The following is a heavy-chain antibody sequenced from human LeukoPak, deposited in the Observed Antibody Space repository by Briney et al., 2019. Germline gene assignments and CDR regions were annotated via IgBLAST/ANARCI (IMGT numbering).Heavy chain of an antibody. CDR1: GYTFSIYA. V-gene: IGHV1-18*01. CDR2: ISTYNGNT. Sequence: ASVKVSCKASGYTFSIYASNWVRQAPGQGLEWMGWISTYNGNTNYAQKLQDRVTMTTDTSTSTAYMELRSLRSDDTAMYYCAREGIRIAAAGTIDYWGQGTLVTVSS. CDR3: AREGIRIAAAGTIDY. D-gene: IGHD6-13*01. J-gene: IGHJ4*02.